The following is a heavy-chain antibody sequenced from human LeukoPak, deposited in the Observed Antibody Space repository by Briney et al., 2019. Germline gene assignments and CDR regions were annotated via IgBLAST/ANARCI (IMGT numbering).Heavy chain of an antibody. Sequence: GMSLRLSGAASGFTFSSYGMHWVPQAPGKGLEWVAVILNDGSQEKYADSVKGRFTISRDNSKNTLFLQMNSLRAEDTAVYYCARDDALGDNALDIWGQGTMVTVSS. CDR3: ARDDALGDNALDI. D-gene: IGHD3-16*01. CDR2: ILNDGSQE. V-gene: IGHV3-33*01. CDR1: GFTFSSYG. J-gene: IGHJ3*02.